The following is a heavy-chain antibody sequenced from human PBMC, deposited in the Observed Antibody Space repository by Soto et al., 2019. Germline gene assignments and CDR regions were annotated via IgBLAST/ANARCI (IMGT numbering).Heavy chain of an antibody. V-gene: IGHV3-9*01. CDR3: VKDRSQVTTGAFHI. J-gene: IGHJ3*02. CDR2: ITWNGANI. Sequence: DVQLVESGGDLVQPGRSLRLSCTASGFTFDDYAMHWVRQAPGKGLEWFSTITWNGANITYADSVKGRFTMSRVSAKNSLFLQMTSLRAEDTAFYYWVKDRSQVTTGAFHIWGQGTVVTVSS. D-gene: IGHD1-1*01. CDR1: GFTFDDYA.